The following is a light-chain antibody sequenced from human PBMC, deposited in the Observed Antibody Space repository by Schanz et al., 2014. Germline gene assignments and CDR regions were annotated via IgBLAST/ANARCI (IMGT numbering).Light chain of an antibody. Sequence: QSALTQPPSASGSPGQSVTISCTGTSSDIGGYNFVSWYQQHPGEAPKLMMYEVTKRPSGVPDRFSGSKSGNTASLTVSWLQDEDEAVYYCSSYAGSNNLVFGGGTKLTVL. V-gene: IGLV2-8*01. CDR3: SSYAGSNNLV. CDR2: EVT. J-gene: IGLJ2*01. CDR1: SSDIGGYNF.